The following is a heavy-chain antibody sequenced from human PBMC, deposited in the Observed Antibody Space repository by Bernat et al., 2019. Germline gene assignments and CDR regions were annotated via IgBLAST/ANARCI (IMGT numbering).Heavy chain of an antibody. D-gene: IGHD3-16*01. J-gene: IGHJ4*02. V-gene: IGHV3-30-3*01. CDR2: ISYDGSNK. CDR1: GVTFSSLA. Sequence: QVQLVESGGGVVQPGRSLRLSFAASGVTFSSLAMHGVRRAPGKGLEWVAVISYDGSNKYYADSVKGRFTISRDTSKHTLYLQMNSLRAEDTAVYYCARDHGRLIPFDYWGQGTLVTVSS. CDR3: ARDHGRLIPFDY.